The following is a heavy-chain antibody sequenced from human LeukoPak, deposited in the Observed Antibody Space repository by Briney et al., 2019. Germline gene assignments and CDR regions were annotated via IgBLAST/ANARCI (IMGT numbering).Heavy chain of an antibody. D-gene: IGHD5-18*01. CDR2: IKRDGSDQ. J-gene: IGHJ3*02. Sequence: GGSLRLSCAASGFSFSEFWMSWVRQAPGKGLEWVANIKRDGSDQKYVDSVKGRFIISRDNAKTSLYLQMNSLRVEDTAVYYCARRESRGYSVHAFDIWGQGTMVTVSS. V-gene: IGHV3-7*01. CDR3: ARRESRGYSVHAFDI. CDR1: GFSFSEFW.